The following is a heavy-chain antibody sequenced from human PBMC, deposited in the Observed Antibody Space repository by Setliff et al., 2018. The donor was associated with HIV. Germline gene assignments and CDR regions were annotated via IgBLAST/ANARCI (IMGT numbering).Heavy chain of an antibody. J-gene: IGHJ4*02. CDR2: INHTGNT. Sequence: SETLSLTCAVYGGSFSGYHWNWIRQFPGKGLEWIGEINHTGNTQYNPSLKSRVTMSEETSKNKFSLKLKSVTAADTAIYFCARGKGGLVGPAEFDYWGPGTLVTVSS. CDR1: GGSFSGYH. V-gene: IGHV4-34*01. D-gene: IGHD1-26*01. CDR3: ARGKGGLVGPAEFDY.